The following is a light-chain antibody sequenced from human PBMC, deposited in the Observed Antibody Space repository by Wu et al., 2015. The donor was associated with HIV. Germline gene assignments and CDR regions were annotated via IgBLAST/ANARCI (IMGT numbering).Light chain of an antibody. V-gene: IGKV3-15*01. Sequence: EIVMTQSPATLSVSPGERATLSCTASQSVGTNLAWYQHKAGQAPQAPHLWCIHQGQLVSQPGSVAGGSGTEFTLTISSLQSEDLAVYYCQQYNRGLRTFGQGTKVE. CDR2: CI. CDR3: QQYNRGLRT. CDR1: QSVGTN. J-gene: IGKJ1*01.